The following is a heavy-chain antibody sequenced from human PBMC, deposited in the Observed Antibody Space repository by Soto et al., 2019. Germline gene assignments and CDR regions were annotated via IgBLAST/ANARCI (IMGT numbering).Heavy chain of an antibody. V-gene: IGHV2-5*01. CDR1: GFSLSSSGVS. CDR2: IYWNDDK. J-gene: IGHJ4*02. Sequence: SGPTLVNPTETLTLTCTFSGFSLSSSGVSVGWIRQPPGKALEWLAFIYWNDDKRYSPSLQSRLTVTKDNSKKQVVLTMTNMDPVDTATYYRAHRAGSRGSLDYWGQGTMVTVSA. CDR3: AHRAGSRGSLDY. D-gene: IGHD6-25*01.